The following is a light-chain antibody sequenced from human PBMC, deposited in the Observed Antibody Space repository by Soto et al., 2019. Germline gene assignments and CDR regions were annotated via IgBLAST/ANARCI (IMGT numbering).Light chain of an antibody. Sequence: QSVLTQPASVSGSPGQSITISCTGTSSDVGGYNYVSWYQQPPCKAPKLMIYDVSNRPSGVSDRFSGSKSGNTASLTISGLQAEDEADYYCSSYTSSRTHVFGTGTKVTVL. V-gene: IGLV2-14*01. CDR1: SSDVGGYNY. J-gene: IGLJ1*01. CDR3: SSYTSSRTHV. CDR2: DVS.